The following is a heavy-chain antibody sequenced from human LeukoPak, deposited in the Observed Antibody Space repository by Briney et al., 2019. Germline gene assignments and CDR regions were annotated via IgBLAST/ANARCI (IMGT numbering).Heavy chain of an antibody. D-gene: IGHD2-21*02. Sequence: PGGSLRLSCAASGFTFSSYGMHWVRQAPGKGLEWVAVIWYDGSNKYYADSVKGRFTISRDNSKNTLYLQMNSLRAEDTAVYYCARVAGDWPSYYFDYWGQGTLVTVSS. J-gene: IGHJ4*02. CDR2: IWYDGSNK. CDR1: GFTFSSYG. CDR3: ARVAGDWPSYYFDY. V-gene: IGHV3-33*01.